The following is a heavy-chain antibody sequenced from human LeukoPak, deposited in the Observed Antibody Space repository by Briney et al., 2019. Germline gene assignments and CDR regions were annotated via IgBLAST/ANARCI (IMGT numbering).Heavy chain of an antibody. CDR1: GFTVNNKY. V-gene: IGHV3-53*01. D-gene: IGHD2-2*01. J-gene: IGHJ3*02. CDR2: IYNDGRT. Sequence: GGSLRLSCAASGFTVNNKYMTWVRQAPGKGLEWVSLIYNDGRTYYADSVKGRFTISRDNSKNTLYLQMNSLRAEDTAVYYCAKESTVVVPASIWGQGTMVTVSS. CDR3: AKESTVVVPASI.